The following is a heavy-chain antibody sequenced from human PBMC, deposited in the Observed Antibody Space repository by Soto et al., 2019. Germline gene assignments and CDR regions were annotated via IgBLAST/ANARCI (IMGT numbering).Heavy chain of an antibody. V-gene: IGHV1-69*12. Sequence: QVQLVQSGAEVKKPGSSVKVSCKASGGTFSSYAISWVRQAPGQGLEWMGGIIPIFGTANYAQKFQGRVTITADESTSTAYMELSSLTSEDTAVYYCARGPGYYAHQSWYYGMDVWVQGTTVTVSS. D-gene: IGHD1-26*01. CDR2: IIPIFGTA. CDR3: ARGPGYYAHQSWYYGMDV. J-gene: IGHJ6*02. CDR1: GGTFSSYA.